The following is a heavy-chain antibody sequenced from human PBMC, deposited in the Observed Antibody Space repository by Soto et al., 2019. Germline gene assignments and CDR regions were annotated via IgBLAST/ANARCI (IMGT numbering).Heavy chain of an antibody. CDR1: GGTFSSYA. Sequence: ASVKVSCKASGGTFSSYAISWVRQAPGQGLEWMGGIIPIFGIANYAQKFQGRVTITADKSTSTAYMELSSLRSEDTAVYYCARDFGVGATTILDAFDIWGQGTMVTVSS. CDR2: IIPIFGIA. CDR3: ARDFGVGATTILDAFDI. D-gene: IGHD1-26*01. J-gene: IGHJ3*02. V-gene: IGHV1-69*10.